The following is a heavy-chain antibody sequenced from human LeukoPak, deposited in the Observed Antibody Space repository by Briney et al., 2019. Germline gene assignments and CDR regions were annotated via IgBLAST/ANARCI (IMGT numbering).Heavy chain of an antibody. CDR1: GFTFSNYA. D-gene: IGHD3/OR15-3a*01. V-gene: IGHV3-23*01. J-gene: IGHJ4*02. Sequence: GGSLRLSCVVSGFTFSNYAMSWVRQAPGKGLELVSAMSGGGGSTNYADSVKGRFTISRDNFKNTLYLQMNSLRAEDTAVYYCAKDRGVIFDSYFDYWGQGTLVTVSS. CDR2: MSGGGGST. CDR3: AKDRGVIFDSYFDY.